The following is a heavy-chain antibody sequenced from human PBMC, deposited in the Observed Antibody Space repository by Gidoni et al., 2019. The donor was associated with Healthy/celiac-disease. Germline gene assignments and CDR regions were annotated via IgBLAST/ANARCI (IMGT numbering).Heavy chain of an antibody. D-gene: IGHD5-12*01. CDR2: IYYSGST. V-gene: IGHV4-39*01. CDR3: ARHTRLGMATIKSGWFDP. Sequence: DGLEWIGSIYYSGSTYYNPSLKSRVTISVDTSKNQFSLKLSSMTAADTAVYYCARHTRLGMATIKSGWFDPWGQGTLVTVSS. J-gene: IGHJ5*02.